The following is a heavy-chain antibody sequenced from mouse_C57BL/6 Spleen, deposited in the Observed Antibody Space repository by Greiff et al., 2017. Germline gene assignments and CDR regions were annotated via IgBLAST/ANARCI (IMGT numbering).Heavy chain of an antibody. V-gene: IGHV7-3*01. CDR2: IRNKANGYTT. CDR3: ARGTTVVAKDYAMDY. J-gene: IGHJ4*01. Sequence: EVHLVESGGGLVQPGGSLSLSCAASGFTFTDYYMSWVRQPPGKALEWLGFIRNKANGYTTEYSASVKGRFTISRDNSQSILYLQMNALRAEDSATYYCARGTTVVAKDYAMDYWGQGTSVTVSS. CDR1: GFTFTDYY. D-gene: IGHD1-1*01.